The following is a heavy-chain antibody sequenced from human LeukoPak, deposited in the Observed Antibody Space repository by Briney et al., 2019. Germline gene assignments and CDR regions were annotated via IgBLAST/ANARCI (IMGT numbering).Heavy chain of an antibody. Sequence: ASVKVSCKASGYTFTSYYMHWVRQAPGQGREWMGIINPSGGSTNYAQKFQGRVTMTRDTSTSTVYMELSSLRSEDTAMYYCAREDRTTADDYWGQGTLVTVSS. V-gene: IGHV1-46*01. D-gene: IGHD2/OR15-2a*01. CDR2: INPSGGST. J-gene: IGHJ4*02. CDR3: AREDRTTADDY. CDR1: GYTFTSYY.